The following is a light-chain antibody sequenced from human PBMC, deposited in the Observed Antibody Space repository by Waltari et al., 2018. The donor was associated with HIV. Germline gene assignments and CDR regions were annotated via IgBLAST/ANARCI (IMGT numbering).Light chain of an antibody. V-gene: IGKV4-1*01. Sequence: DIVMTQSPDSLAVSLGERATINCKSRQTLLYSANNRIYLAWYQQKTGQPPKLLIYWASTRESGVPDRFSGSGSGTDFTLTISSLQAEDVAVYFCQQYYSLPLTFGGGTKVEIK. J-gene: IGKJ4*01. CDR1: QTLLYSANNRIY. CDR2: WAS. CDR3: QQYYSLPLT.